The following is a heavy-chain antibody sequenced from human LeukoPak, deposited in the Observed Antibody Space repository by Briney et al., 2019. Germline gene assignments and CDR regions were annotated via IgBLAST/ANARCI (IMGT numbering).Heavy chain of an antibody. J-gene: IGHJ3*02. CDR3: AGGYCSSTSCYRAFDI. V-gene: IGHV1-69*02. Sequence: ASVKVSCRASGGTFSSYTISWVRQAPGQGLGWMGRIIPILGIANYAQKFQGRVTITADKSTSTAYMELSSLRSEDTAVYYCAGGYCSSTSCYRAFDIRGQGTMVTVSS. D-gene: IGHD2-2*02. CDR1: GGTFSSYT. CDR2: IIPILGIA.